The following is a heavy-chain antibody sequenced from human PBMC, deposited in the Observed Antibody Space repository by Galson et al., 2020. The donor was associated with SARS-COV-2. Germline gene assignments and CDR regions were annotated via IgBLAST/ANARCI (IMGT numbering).Heavy chain of an antibody. CDR3: AGSHKNFWYNFDK. D-gene: IGHD6-13*01. J-gene: IGHJ4*02. CDR2: ISPSSDYT. V-gene: IGHV3-11*03. Sequence: GGSLRLSCTASGLIFSDYYMTWIRQAPGKGLEWISYISPSSDYTNYADSVRGRFTISRDNTKTSLFLHMDSLRAADTAVYYCAGSHKNFWYNFDKWGQGALVAVSS. CDR1: GLIFSDYY.